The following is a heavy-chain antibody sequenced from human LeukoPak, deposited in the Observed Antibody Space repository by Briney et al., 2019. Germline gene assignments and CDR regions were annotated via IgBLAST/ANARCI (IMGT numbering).Heavy chain of an antibody. Sequence: GESLKISCQTSGYDFSTKWIGWVRQMPGKGLEWMGIIYPLDSITRYSPSFQGHVTISADTSINTAYLRWTSLKPSDTAIYYCARLAPDYADYWFDPWGQGTLVTVSS. D-gene: IGHD4-17*01. CDR1: GYDFSTKW. V-gene: IGHV5-51*01. CDR2: IYPLDSIT. J-gene: IGHJ5*02. CDR3: ARLAPDYADYWFDP.